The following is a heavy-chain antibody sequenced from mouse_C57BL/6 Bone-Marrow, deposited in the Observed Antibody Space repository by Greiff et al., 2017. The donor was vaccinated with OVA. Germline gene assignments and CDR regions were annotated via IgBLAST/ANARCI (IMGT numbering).Heavy chain of an antibody. V-gene: IGHV10-1*01. CDR1: GFSFNTYA. D-gene: IGHD1-1*02. CDR2: IRSKSNNYAT. Sequence: DAGGGLVQPKGSLKLSCAASGFSFNTYAMNWVRQAPGKGLEWVARIRSKSNNYATYYADSVKDRFTISRDDSESMLYLQMNNLKTEDTAMYYCVRRGNWFFDVWGTGTTVTVSS. CDR3: VRRGNWFFDV. J-gene: IGHJ1*03.